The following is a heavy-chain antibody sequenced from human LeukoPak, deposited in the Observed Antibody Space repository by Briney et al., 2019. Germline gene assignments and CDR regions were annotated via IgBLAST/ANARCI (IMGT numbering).Heavy chain of an antibody. CDR2: INLNSGGT. Sequence: GASVKVSCKASGYTFTGYYMHWVRQAPGQGLEWMGWINLNSGGTKYAQKFQGWVTMTRDTSISTAYMELRSLRSDDTVVYYCAREGRAAAFSFDYWGQGTLVTVSS. CDR3: AREGRAAAFSFDY. J-gene: IGHJ4*02. CDR1: GYTFTGYY. V-gene: IGHV1-2*04. D-gene: IGHD6-13*01.